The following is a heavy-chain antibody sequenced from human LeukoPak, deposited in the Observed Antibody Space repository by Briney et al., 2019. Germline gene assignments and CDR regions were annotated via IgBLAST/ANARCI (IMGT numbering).Heavy chain of an antibody. V-gene: IGHV1-8*02. D-gene: IGHD3-22*01. CDR3: ARISSITMIVVAEPPSLDV. Sequence: GASVKVSCKASGYTFTGYYMHWVRQAPGQGLEWMGWMNPNSGNTGYAQKFQGRVTMTRNTSISTAYMELSSLRSEDTAVYYCARISSITMIVVAEPPSLDVWGKGTTVTVSS. CDR1: GYTFTGYY. J-gene: IGHJ6*04. CDR2: MNPNSGNT.